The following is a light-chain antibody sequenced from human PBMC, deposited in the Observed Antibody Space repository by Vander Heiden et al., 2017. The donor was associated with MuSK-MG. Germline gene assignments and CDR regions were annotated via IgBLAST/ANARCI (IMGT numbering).Light chain of an antibody. J-gene: IGLJ2*01. V-gene: IGLV3-25*03. CDR1: ALPKQY. CDR3: QSADSSGTHVI. CDR2: KDS. Sequence: SYELTQPPSVSVSPGHTASITCSGDALPKQYAYWYQQKPGQAPEVVIYKDSERPSGIPERFSGSSSGTTVTVTISGVQAEDEADYYCQSADSSGTHVIFGGGTKVTVL.